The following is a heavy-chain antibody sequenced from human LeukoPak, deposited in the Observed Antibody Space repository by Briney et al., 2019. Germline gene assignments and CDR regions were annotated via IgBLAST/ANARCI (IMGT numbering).Heavy chain of an antibody. D-gene: IGHD2-15*01. V-gene: IGHV3-30*02. CDR2: IRYDGSNK. J-gene: IGHJ6*03. CDR1: GFTFSSYG. Sequence: GGSLRLSCTASGFTFSSYGMHWVRQAPGKGLEWVAFIRYDGSNKYYADSVKGRFTISRDNSKNTLYLQMNSLRAEDTAVYYCAKDPSEIGYCSGGSCYNPYYYYYINFWGKGTTVTVSS. CDR3: AKDPSEIGYCSGGSCYNPYYYYYINF.